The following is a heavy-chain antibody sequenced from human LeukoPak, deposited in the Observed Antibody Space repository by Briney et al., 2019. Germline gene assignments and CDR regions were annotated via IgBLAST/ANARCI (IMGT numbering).Heavy chain of an antibody. CDR1: GFTFSSYG. CDR2: ISGSGGST. V-gene: IGHV3-23*01. CDR3: AKALVLGDWFDP. J-gene: IGHJ5*02. D-gene: IGHD6-13*01. Sequence: PGGTLRLSCAASGFTFSSYGMSWVRQAPGKGLEWVSAISGSGGSTYYADSVKGRFTISRDNSKNTLYLQMNSLRAEDTAVYYCAKALVLGDWFDPWGQGTLVTVSS.